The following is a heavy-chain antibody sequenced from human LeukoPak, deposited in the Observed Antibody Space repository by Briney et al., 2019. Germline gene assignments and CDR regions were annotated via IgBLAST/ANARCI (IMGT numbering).Heavy chain of an antibody. Sequence: PSETLSLTCNVSGGSISPYYWSWSRQSPGKGLELIGYIYYSGYTNYNPSLKSRVTISLDTSKNQFSLKLSSVTAADTAMYYCARGGFRACDYWGQRTLVTVSS. CDR2: IYYSGYT. V-gene: IGHV4-59*08. CDR1: GGSISPYY. CDR3: ARGGFRACDY. D-gene: IGHD3-16*01. J-gene: IGHJ4*02.